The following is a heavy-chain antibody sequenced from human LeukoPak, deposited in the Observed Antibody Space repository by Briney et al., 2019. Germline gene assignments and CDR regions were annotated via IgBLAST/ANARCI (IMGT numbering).Heavy chain of an antibody. CDR3: ARGRGSSNPGVFDI. D-gene: IGHD3-10*01. V-gene: IGHV4-4*07. J-gene: IGHJ3*02. Sequence: SETLSLTCTVSGGSISSYYWSWIRQPAGKVLEWIGRISTSGSTDYNPSLKSGVAMSRDTSKNQVSLRLTSVTAADTAVYYCARGRGSSNPGVFDIWGQGTVVTVSS. CDR2: ISTSGST. CDR1: GGSISSYY.